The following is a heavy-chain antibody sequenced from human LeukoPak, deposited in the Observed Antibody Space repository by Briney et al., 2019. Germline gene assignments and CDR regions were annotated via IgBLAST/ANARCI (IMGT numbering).Heavy chain of an antibody. CDR1: GFTFSSYG. CDR3: AKDLGYYDSSGAFDI. D-gene: IGHD3-22*01. Sequence: GGSLRLSCAASGFTFSSYGMHWVRQAPGKGLEWVAVIWYDGSNKYYADSVKGRSTISRDNSKNTLYLQMNSLRAEDTAVYYCAKDLGYYDSSGAFDIWGQGTMDTVSS. J-gene: IGHJ3*02. CDR2: IWYDGSNK. V-gene: IGHV3-33*06.